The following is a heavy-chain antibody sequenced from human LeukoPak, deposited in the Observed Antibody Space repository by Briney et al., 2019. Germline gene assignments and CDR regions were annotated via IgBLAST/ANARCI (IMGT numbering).Heavy chain of an antibody. CDR3: ARGNMVRGKNYYFDY. CDR2: INPNSGGT. D-gene: IGHD3-10*01. J-gene: IGHJ4*02. CDR1: GYTFTGYY. Sequence: ASVKVSCKASGYTFTGYYMHWVRQAPGQGLEWMGWINPNSGGTNYAQKFQGRVTMTRDTSISTAYMELSRLRSDDTAVYYCARGNMVRGKNYYFDYWGQGTLVTVSS. V-gene: IGHV1-2*02.